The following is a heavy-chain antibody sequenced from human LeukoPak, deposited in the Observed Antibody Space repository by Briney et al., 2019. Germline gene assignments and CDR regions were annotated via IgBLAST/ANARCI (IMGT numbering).Heavy chain of an antibody. J-gene: IGHJ4*02. V-gene: IGHV1-2*02. D-gene: IGHD3-3*01. CDR3: ARPDFWSGPFDY. Sequence: ASVKVSCKASGYTFTGYYMHWVRQAPGQGPEWMGWVNPNSGGTNYAQKFQGRVTMTRDTPISTAYMELSRLRSDDTAVYYCARPDFWSGPFDYWGQGTLVTVSS. CDR1: GYTFTGYY. CDR2: VNPNSGGT.